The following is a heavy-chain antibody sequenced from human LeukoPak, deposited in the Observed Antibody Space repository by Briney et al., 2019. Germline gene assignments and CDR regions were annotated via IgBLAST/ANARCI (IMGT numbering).Heavy chain of an antibody. J-gene: IGHJ5*02. CDR2: IYYSGST. V-gene: IGHV4-38-2*02. CDR3: ARHPSWFDP. CDR1: GYSISSGYY. Sequence: SETLSLTCTVSGYSISSGYYWGWIRQPPGKGLEWIGSIYYSGSTYYNPSLKSRVTISVDTSKNQFSLKLSSVTAADTAVYYCARHPSWFDPWGQGTLVTVSS.